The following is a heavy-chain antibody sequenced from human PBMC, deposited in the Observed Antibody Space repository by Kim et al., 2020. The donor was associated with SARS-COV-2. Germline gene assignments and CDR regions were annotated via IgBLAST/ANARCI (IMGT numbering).Heavy chain of an antibody. Sequence: VKGRLTISRENSKNTLYLQMNSLRAEDTAVYYCAKDRTMQLWFKYYYTMDVWGQGTTVTVSS. CDR3: AKDRTMQLWFKYYYTMDV. J-gene: IGHJ6*02. V-gene: IGHV3-30*02. D-gene: IGHD3-10*01.